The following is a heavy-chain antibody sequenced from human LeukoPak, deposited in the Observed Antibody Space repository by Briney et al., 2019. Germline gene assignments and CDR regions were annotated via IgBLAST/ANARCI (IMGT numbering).Heavy chain of an antibody. CDR1: GYTFTNYG. V-gene: IGHV1-18*01. J-gene: IGHJ4*02. CDR2: ISAYNGKT. D-gene: IGHD3-10*01. Sequence: ASVKVSCKASGYTFTNYGISWVRQAPGQGLEWMGWISAYNGKTSYAQKFQGRVTMTTDTSTSTAYMELRSLRSDDTAVYYCARFDYGSGSLHYDYWGQGTLVTVSS. CDR3: ARFDYGSGSLHYDY.